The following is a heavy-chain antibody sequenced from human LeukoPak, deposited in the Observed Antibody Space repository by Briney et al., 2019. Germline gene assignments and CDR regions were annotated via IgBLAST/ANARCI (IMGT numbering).Heavy chain of an antibody. Sequence: GGSLRLSCAASGFTFSSYWMHWVRQAPGKGLVWVSRINSDGSSTSYADSVKGRFTISRDNAKNTLYLQMNSLRAEDPAVYYCERESKSQLLYEFDYWGRGTLVTVSS. J-gene: IGHJ4*02. V-gene: IGHV3-74*01. CDR3: ERESKSQLLYEFDY. D-gene: IGHD2-2*02. CDR1: GFTFSSYW. CDR2: INSDGSST.